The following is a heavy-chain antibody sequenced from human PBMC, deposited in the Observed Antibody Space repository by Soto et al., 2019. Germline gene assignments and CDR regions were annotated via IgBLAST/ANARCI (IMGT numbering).Heavy chain of an antibody. V-gene: IGHV1-2*02. J-gene: IGHJ5*02. CDR2: INPNSGGT. D-gene: IGHD4-4*01. Sequence: WASVKVSCKASGYTFTGYYMHWVRQAPGQGLEWMGWINPNSGGTNYAQKFQGRVTMTRDTSISTAYMELSRLRSDDTAVYYCARDRDYSLGWFDPWGQGTLVTVSS. CDR3: ARDRDYSLGWFDP. CDR1: GYTFTGYY.